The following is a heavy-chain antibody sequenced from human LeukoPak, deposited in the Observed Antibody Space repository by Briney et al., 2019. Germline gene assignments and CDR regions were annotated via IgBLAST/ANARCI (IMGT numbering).Heavy chain of an antibody. CDR2: ISYDGSNK. CDR3: AKEGYDILTGYIDFDY. CDR1: GFTFSSYG. V-gene: IGHV3-30*18. Sequence: PGGSLRLSCAASGFTFSSYGMHWVRQAPGKGLEWVAVISYDGSNKYYADSVKGRFTISRDNSKNTLDLQMNSLRAEDTAVYYCAKEGYDILTGYIDFDYWGQGTLVTVSS. D-gene: IGHD3-9*01. J-gene: IGHJ4*02.